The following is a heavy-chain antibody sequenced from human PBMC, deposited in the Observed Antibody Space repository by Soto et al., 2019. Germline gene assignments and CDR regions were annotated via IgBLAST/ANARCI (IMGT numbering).Heavy chain of an antibody. CDR1: GFTCSSYA. J-gene: IGHJ4*02. CDR3: AKPLGDGQRTFDC. D-gene: IGHD1-26*01. V-gene: IGHV3-23*01. Sequence: EVQLLESGGDLVQPGGSLRLSCTASGFTCSSYAMSWVRQAPGTGLEWVSAISTGGVTFYADSVKGRFTISRDNSKNTLFLQMNRLRAEDTALCYCAKPLGDGQRTFDCWGQGTLVTVSS. CDR2: ISTGGVT.